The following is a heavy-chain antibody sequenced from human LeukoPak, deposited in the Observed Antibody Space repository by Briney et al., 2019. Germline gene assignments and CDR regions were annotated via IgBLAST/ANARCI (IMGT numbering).Heavy chain of an antibody. CDR3: VGEQWLVMYYFDY. Sequence: KSSETLSLTCTVSGGSISSSSYYWGWIRQPPGKGLEWIGSIYYSGSPYYNPSLKSRVTISVDTSKNQFSLKLSSVTAADTAVYYCVGEQWLVMYYFDYWGQGTLVTVSS. CDR2: IYYSGSP. V-gene: IGHV4-39*01. CDR1: GGSISSSSYY. J-gene: IGHJ4*02. D-gene: IGHD6-19*01.